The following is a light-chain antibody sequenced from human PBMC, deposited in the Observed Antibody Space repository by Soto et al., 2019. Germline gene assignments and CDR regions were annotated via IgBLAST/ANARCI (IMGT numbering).Light chain of an antibody. CDR2: EVY. J-gene: IGLJ1*01. CDR1: SSDVGGYNY. V-gene: IGLV2-8*01. CDR3: SSYVGTNSYV. Sequence: SCTGTSSDVGGYNYVSWYQHHPGKAPKLIIYEVYKRPSGVPDRFSGSKSGNTAALTVSGLQAEDEADYYRSSYVGTNSYVFGNGTKVTVL.